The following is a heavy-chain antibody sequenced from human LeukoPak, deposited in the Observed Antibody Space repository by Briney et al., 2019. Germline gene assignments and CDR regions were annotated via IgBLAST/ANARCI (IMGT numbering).Heavy chain of an antibody. CDR1: GGSISSGGFY. Sequence: SQTLSLTCSVSGGSISSGGFYWSWIRQHPGKGLEYIGYIYYTGNTYYNPSLKSRVTISLDTSKNQFSLKLNSVTAADTAAYYCAKSRGSSGFSWGQGTLVTVSS. J-gene: IGHJ5*02. CDR2: IYYTGNT. D-gene: IGHD3-22*01. V-gene: IGHV4-31*03. CDR3: AKSRGSSGFS.